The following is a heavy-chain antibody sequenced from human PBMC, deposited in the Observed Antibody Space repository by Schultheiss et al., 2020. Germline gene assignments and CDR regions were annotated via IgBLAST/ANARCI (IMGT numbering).Heavy chain of an antibody. CDR2: IWYDGSNK. D-gene: IGHD3-10*01. J-gene: IGHJ4*02. CDR3: AKEPSAFLLFDY. Sequence: GGSLRLSCAASGFTFSSYGMHWVRQAPGKGLEWVAVIWYDGSNKYYADSVKGRFSISRDNSKNTLYLTLDSLRAEDTAIYFCAKEPSAFLLFDYWGRGVLVTVSS. CDR1: GFTFSSYG. V-gene: IGHV3-33*06.